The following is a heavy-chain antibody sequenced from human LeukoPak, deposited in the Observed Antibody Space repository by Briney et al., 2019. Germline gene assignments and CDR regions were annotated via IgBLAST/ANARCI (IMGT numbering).Heavy chain of an antibody. CDR3: ARAFLVGYSPEHYFFDY. CDR1: GGSISSSNW. Sequence: SGTLSLTCAVSGGSISSSNWWSWVRQPPGKGLEWIGEIYHSGSTNYNPSLKSRVTISVDKSKNQFSLNLNFVTAADTAVYYCARAFLVGYSPEHYFFDYWGQGILVTVSS. J-gene: IGHJ4*02. CDR2: IYHSGST. D-gene: IGHD2-15*01. V-gene: IGHV4-4*02.